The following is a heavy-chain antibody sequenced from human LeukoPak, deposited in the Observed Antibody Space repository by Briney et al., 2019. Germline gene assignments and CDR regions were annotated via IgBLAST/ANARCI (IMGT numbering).Heavy chain of an antibody. CDR2: ISGSGGST. Sequence: GRSLRLSCAASGFTFSNYGMHWVRQAPGKGLEWVSAISGSGGSTYYADSVKGRFTISRDNSKNTLYLQMNSLRAEDTAVYYCAKAMAVADYFDYGGQGTLVTVSS. D-gene: IGHD6-19*01. CDR3: AKAMAVADYFDY. CDR1: GFTFSNYG. J-gene: IGHJ4*02. V-gene: IGHV3-23*01.